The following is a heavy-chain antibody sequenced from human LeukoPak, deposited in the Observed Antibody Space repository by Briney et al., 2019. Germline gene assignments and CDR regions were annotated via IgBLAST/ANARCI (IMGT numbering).Heavy chain of an antibody. Sequence: SETLSLTCAVSGVSISSSNWWSWVRQPPGKGLEWIGEIYHSGSTNYNPSLKSRVTISVDKSKNQFSLKLSSVTAADTAVYYCARVGVGYSSGWYGNWFDPWGQGTLVTVSS. CDR1: GVSISSSNW. D-gene: IGHD6-19*01. V-gene: IGHV4-4*02. CDR2: IYHSGST. CDR3: ARVGVGYSSGWYGNWFDP. J-gene: IGHJ5*02.